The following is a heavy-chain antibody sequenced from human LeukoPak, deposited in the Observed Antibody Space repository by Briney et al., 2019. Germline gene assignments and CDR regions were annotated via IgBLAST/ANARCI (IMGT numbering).Heavy chain of an antibody. CDR2: INSDGSST. Sequence: GGSLRLSCAASGFPFSSYWIHWVRQGPGKGLMWVSRINSDGSSTTYADSVKGRFTISRDKAKNTVSLQMNSLRAEDTAVYYCAREVLYGDSVGFDYWGHGTLVTVSS. V-gene: IGHV3-74*01. CDR3: AREVLYGDSVGFDY. D-gene: IGHD4-17*01. J-gene: IGHJ4*01. CDR1: GFPFSSYW.